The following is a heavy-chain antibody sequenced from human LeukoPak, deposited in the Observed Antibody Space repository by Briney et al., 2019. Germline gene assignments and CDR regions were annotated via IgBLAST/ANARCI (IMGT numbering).Heavy chain of an antibody. CDR3: ARAGVSVAGQRYYMDV. J-gene: IGHJ6*03. Sequence: KPSETLSLTCTVSGGSISSYCWSWIRQPPGKGLECIGYIYYSGSTNYNPSLKSRVTISVDTSKNQFSLKLNSLTAADTAVYYCARAGVSVAGQRYYMDVWGKGTTVTVSS. CDR2: IYYSGST. CDR1: GGSISSYC. D-gene: IGHD6-19*01. V-gene: IGHV4-59*01.